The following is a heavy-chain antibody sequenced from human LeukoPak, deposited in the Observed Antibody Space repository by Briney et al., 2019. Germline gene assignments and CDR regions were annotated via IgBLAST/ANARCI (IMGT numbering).Heavy chain of an antibody. V-gene: IGHV3-23*01. CDR2: ISESGTGT. CDR3: AKDIAQGYTYGSIDQDY. D-gene: IGHD5-18*01. Sequence: PGGSLRLSCAASRLPFSSYAMSWVRQAPGKGLEWVSAISESGTGTYYADSVKGRFTISRDNSKNTLSLQMNGLRVEDTTVYYCAKDIAQGYTYGSIDQDYWGQGTLVTVSS. CDR1: RLPFSSYA. J-gene: IGHJ4*02.